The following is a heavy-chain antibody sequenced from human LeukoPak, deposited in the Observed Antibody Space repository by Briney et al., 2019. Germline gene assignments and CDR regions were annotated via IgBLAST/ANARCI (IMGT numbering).Heavy chain of an antibody. CDR1: GFTFSSYW. CDR2: INSDGSST. V-gene: IGHV3-74*01. CDR3: ARVPHSSGWLGVEYFQH. D-gene: IGHD6-19*01. J-gene: IGHJ1*01. Sequence: QPGGSLRLSCAASGFTFSSYWMHWVRQAPGKGLVWVSRINSDGSSTSYADSVKGRFTISRDNAKNTLYLQMNSLRAEDTAVYYCARVPHSSGWLGVEYFQHWGQGTLVTVSS.